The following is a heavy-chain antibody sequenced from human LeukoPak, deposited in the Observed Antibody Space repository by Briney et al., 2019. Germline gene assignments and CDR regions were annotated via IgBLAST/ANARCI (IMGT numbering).Heavy chain of an antibody. J-gene: IGHJ4*02. CDR2: INPSGGST. CDR1: GYTFTSYY. V-gene: IGHV1-46*01. CDR3: ARLLGYCSGGSCSYYFDY. Sequence: ASVMVSCKASGYTFTSYYMHWVRQAPGQGLEWMGIINPSGGSTSYAQKFQGRVTMTRDTSTSTVYMELSSLRSEDTAVYYCARLLGYCSGGSCSYYFDYWGQGTLVTVSS. D-gene: IGHD2-15*01.